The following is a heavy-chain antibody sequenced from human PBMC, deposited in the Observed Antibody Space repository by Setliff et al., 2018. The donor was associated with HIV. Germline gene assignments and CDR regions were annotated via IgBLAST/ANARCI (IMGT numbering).Heavy chain of an antibody. CDR1: GYTFTDYS. CDR2: INPNSGGT. CDR3: ARDYYDSSGYIFFPGLPDY. D-gene: IGHD3-22*01. V-gene: IGHV1-2*02. J-gene: IGHJ4*02. Sequence: ASVKVSCKSSGYTFTDYSMHWVRQAPGQGLEWMGWINPNSGGTNYAQKFQGRVTMTRDTSISTAYMELSRLRSDDTAVYYCARDYYDSSGYIFFPGLPDYWGQGTLVTVSS.